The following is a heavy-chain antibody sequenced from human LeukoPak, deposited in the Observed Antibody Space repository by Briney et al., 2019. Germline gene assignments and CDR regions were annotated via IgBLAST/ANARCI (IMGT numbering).Heavy chain of an antibody. CDR3: ARSRGPPTYFDY. V-gene: IGHV3-21*01. D-gene: IGHD3-16*01. CDR1: GFTFSDYR. CDR2: ISSSRSYI. J-gene: IGHJ4*02. Sequence: PGGSLRLSCAASGFTFSDYRMDWVRQAPGKGLEWVSSISSSRSYIHYADSGRFIISRDIAKNLLYLQINSLRAEDTAVYYCARSRGPPTYFDYWGQGTLVTVSS.